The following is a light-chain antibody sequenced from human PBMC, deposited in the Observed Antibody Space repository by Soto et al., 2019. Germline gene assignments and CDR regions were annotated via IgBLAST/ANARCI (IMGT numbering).Light chain of an antibody. CDR1: QGVSRK. CDR2: GAS. J-gene: IGKJ4*01. Sequence: DKVMTQSPATLSVAPGERVTFSCRASQGVSRKLAWYQHKPGQAPRLLISGASTGATGIPARFSASGSGTEFTLTISSLQSEDCAIYYCQQYHTWPITFGGGTKVEIK. V-gene: IGKV3-15*01. CDR3: QQYHTWPIT.